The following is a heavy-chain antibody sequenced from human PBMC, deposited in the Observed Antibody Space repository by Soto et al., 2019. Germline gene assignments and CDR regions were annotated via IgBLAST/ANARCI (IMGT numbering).Heavy chain of an antibody. D-gene: IGHD2-15*01. V-gene: IGHV4-59*01. Sequence: XETLSLTCTVSGGSITSYYWSWIRQPPGKGLEWIGYIYYSGSTDYNPSLKSRVTISVDTSKNQFSLKLTSVTAADTAVYYCARVDCYGGSGYEVRWFDPWGQGTLVTVSS. CDR3: ARVDCYGGSGYEVRWFDP. CDR1: GGSITSYY. CDR2: IYYSGST. J-gene: IGHJ5*02.